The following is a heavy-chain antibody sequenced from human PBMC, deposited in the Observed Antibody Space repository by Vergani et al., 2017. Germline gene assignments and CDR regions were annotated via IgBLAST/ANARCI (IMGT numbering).Heavy chain of an antibody. J-gene: IGHJ5*02. CDR2: INSDGSTT. D-gene: IGHD2-15*01. CDR3: ARGACSGGSCYSGAFDP. V-gene: IGHV3-74*01. CDR1: GFTFSSNW. Sequence: EVQLVESGGGLVQPGGSLRLSCAASGFTFSSNWMHWVRQAPGKGLVWVSRINSDGSTTSYADSVKGRFTISRDNAKNTMYLQMNSLRAEDTAVYYCARGACSGGSCYSGAFDPWGQGTLVTVSS.